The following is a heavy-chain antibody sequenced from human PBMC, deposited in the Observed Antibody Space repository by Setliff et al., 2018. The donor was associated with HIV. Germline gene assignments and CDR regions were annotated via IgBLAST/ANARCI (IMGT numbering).Heavy chain of an antibody. CDR3: ARDPHDYGDLPRCFDY. CDR1: GDTFSNYA. J-gene: IGHJ4*02. D-gene: IGHD4-17*01. CDR2: IIPLFGTT. Sequence: VASVKVSCKASGDTFSNYATTWVRQAPGQGLEWMGGIIPLFGTTNYAQKLQGRVTMTTDTSTSTAYMELRSLRSDDTAVYYCARDPHDYGDLPRCFDYWGQGALVTVSS. V-gene: IGHV1-18*01.